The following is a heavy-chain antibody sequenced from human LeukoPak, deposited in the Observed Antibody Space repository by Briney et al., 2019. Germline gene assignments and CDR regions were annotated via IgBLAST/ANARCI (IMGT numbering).Heavy chain of an antibody. Sequence: SETLSLTCAVSGGSISSSPWWTWVRQPPGKGLEWIGEIYHSGSTNYNPSLKSRVTISVDKSKNHFSLNLTSVTAADTAVYYCARFTPQGYGWGGYNRFDPWGQGTLVTVSS. CDR1: GGSISSSPW. J-gene: IGHJ5*02. CDR3: ARFTPQGYGWGGYNRFDP. V-gene: IGHV4-4*02. CDR2: IYHSGST. D-gene: IGHD3-16*01.